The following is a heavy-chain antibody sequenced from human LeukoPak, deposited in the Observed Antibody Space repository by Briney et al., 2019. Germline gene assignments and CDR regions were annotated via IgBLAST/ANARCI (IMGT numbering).Heavy chain of an antibody. Sequence: GGSLRLSCAVSGFTVSSNYMTWVRQAPGKGLEWVSAISGSGDTTYYADSVKGRFTISRDNSKNTLYVQMNSLRAEDTAVYYCAKAAPATVVTGGYFDYWGQGTLVTVSS. J-gene: IGHJ4*02. D-gene: IGHD4-23*01. CDR2: ISGSGDTT. V-gene: IGHV3-23*01. CDR1: GFTVSSNY. CDR3: AKAAPATVVTGGYFDY.